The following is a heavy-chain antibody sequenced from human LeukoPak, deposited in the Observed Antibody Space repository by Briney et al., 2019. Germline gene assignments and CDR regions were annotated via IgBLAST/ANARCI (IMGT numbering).Heavy chain of an antibody. J-gene: IGHJ4*02. CDR2: ISWNSGSI. D-gene: IGHD1-26*01. CDR1: GFTFDDYA. Sequence: GRSLRLSCAASGFTFDDYAMHWVRQAPGKGLEWVSGISWNSGSIGYADSVKGRFTISRDNAKSSLYLQMNSLRAEDTALYYCAKDIVGATTGPFDYWGQGTLVTVSS. V-gene: IGHV3-9*01. CDR3: AKDIVGATTGPFDY.